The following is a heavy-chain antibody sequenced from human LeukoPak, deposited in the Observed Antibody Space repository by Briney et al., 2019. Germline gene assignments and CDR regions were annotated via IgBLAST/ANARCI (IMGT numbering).Heavy chain of an antibody. CDR3: ARDVGGSGQIDY. J-gene: IGHJ4*02. V-gene: IGHV4-59*01. CDR1: GGSISSYY. D-gene: IGHD3-10*01. Sequence: SETLPLTCTVSGGSISSYYWSWIRHPPEKGLEWIGYIYYSGSTNYNTSPKSRVTISVDTSKNQFSLKLSSVTAADTAVYYCARDVGGSGQIDYWGQGTLVTVSS. CDR2: IYYSGST.